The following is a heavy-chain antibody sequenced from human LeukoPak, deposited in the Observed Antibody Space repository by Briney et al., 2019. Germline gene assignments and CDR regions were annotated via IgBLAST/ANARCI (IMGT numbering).Heavy chain of an antibody. CDR3: ASEIAAAGTRWFDP. V-gene: IGHV1-69*01. J-gene: IGHJ5*02. CDR1: GGTFSSYA. D-gene: IGHD6-13*01. Sequence: SVKVSCKASGGTFSSYAISWVRLAPGQGLEWMGGIIPIFGTANYAQKFQGRVTITADESTSTAYMELSSLRSEDTAVYYCASEIAAAGTRWFDPWGQGTLVTVSS. CDR2: IIPIFGTA.